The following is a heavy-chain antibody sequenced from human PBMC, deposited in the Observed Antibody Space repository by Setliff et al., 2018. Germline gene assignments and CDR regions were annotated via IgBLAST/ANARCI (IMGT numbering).Heavy chain of an antibody. Sequence: ASVKVSCKASGYTLSHYYMHWVRQAPGQGLEWMGLINPSGENTNYARKIQGRVTMTRDTSTSTVYMELSSLRSEDTAVYYCARLNDYGDPRPYYYYMDVWGKGTTVTVSS. CDR1: GYTLSHYY. D-gene: IGHD4-17*01. V-gene: IGHV1-46*01. CDR3: ARLNDYGDPRPYYYYMDV. J-gene: IGHJ6*03. CDR2: INPSGENT.